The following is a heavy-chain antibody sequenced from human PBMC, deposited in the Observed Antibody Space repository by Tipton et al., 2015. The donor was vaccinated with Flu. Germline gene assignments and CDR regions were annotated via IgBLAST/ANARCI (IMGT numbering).Heavy chain of an antibody. CDR2: IYPSGST. CDR1: GDPISNYY. Sequence: TLSLTCTVSGDPISNYYWSWIRQPAGKGLEWIGRIYPSGSTDYNPSLKSRVTMSVDTSKDHFSLKLTSVTAADTAVYYCARDRWTHCSGGSCHPFDYWGQGTLVTVSS. J-gene: IGHJ4*02. CDR3: ARDRWTHCSGGSCHPFDY. D-gene: IGHD2-15*01. V-gene: IGHV4-4*07.